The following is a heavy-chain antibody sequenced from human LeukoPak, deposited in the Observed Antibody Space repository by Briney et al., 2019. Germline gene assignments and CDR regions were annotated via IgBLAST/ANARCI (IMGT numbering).Heavy chain of an antibody. V-gene: IGHV3-21*01. CDR1: GFTFSSYA. Sequence: GGSLRLSCAASGFTFSSYAMSWVRQAPGKGLEWVSSISSSSSYIYYADSVKGRFTISRDNAKNSLYLQMNSLRAEDTAVYYCARDRTNSRSFDYWGQGTLVTVSS. CDR3: ARDRTNSRSFDY. J-gene: IGHJ4*02. CDR2: ISSSSSYI. D-gene: IGHD2-21*01.